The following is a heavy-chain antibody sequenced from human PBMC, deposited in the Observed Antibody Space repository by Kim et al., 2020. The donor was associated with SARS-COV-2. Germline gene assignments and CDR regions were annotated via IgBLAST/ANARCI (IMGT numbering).Heavy chain of an antibody. J-gene: IGHJ4*02. Sequence: QRVPGRVTITRDESASTAYMELSSLRSEDTAVYYCARDGTTRNGGYYFDYWGQGALVTVSS. D-gene: IGHD1-1*01. CDR3: ARDGTTRNGGYYFDY. V-gene: IGHV1-3*01.